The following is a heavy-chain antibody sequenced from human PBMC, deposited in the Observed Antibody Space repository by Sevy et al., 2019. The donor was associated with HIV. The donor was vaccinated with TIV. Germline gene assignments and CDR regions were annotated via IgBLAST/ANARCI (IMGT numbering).Heavy chain of an antibody. CDR2: PSYDGSNK. CDR1: GFTFSSYG. CDR3: AKKFDYYDSSGPGGLDY. J-gene: IGHJ4*02. V-gene: IGHV3-30*18. Sequence: GGSLRLSCAASGFTFSSYGMHWVRRAPDKGLEWVAVPSYDGSNKDYADSVKGRFTISRDNSKNTLYLQMNILRAEDTAVYYCAKKFDYYDSSGPGGLDYWGQGTLVTVSS. D-gene: IGHD3-22*01.